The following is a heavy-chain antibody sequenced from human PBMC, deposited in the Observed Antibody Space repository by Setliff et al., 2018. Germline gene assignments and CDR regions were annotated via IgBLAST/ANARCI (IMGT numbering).Heavy chain of an antibody. Sequence: ASVKVSCKASGYTFTGYYMHWARQAPGQGLEWMGWINPNSGGANYAQKFQGRVTMTTDTSTSTAYMELRSLRNDDTAVYYCVRDSRITVLGVDNYHYMDVWGRGTTVTVSS. D-gene: IGHD3-3*01. V-gene: IGHV1-2*02. CDR1: GYTFTGYY. CDR2: INPNSGGA. J-gene: IGHJ6*03. CDR3: VRDSRITVLGVDNYHYMDV.